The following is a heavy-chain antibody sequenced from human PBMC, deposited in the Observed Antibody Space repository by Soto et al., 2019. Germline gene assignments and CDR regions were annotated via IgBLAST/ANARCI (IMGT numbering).Heavy chain of an antibody. Sequence: QITLKESGPTLVKPTQPLTLTCTFSGFSLSTSGVGVGWIRQPPGKALEWLALIYWNDDKRYSPSLKSRLTITKDTSKNQVVLTMTNMDPVDTATYYCASYGDYARWFDPWGQGTLVTVSS. CDR2: IYWNDDK. V-gene: IGHV2-5*01. CDR1: GFSLSTSGVG. CDR3: ASYGDYARWFDP. D-gene: IGHD4-17*01. J-gene: IGHJ5*02.